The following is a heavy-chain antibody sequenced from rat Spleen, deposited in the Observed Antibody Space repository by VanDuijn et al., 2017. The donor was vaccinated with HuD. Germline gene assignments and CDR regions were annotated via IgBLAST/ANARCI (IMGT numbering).Heavy chain of an antibody. CDR2: IWGDGST. CDR1: GFSLTSNS. Sequence: QVQLKESGPGLVQPSQTLSLTCTVSGFSLTSNSVHWVRQPPGKGLEWMGGIWGDGSTDYNSALKSRLSISRDTSKSQVFLKMNSLQTDDTAIYFCTTWYAWGQGASVTVSS. CDR3: TTWYA. V-gene: IGHV2-1*01. J-gene: IGHJ4*01.